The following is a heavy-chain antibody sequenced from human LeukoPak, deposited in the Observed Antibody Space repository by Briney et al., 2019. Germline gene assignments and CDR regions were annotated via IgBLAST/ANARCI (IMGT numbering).Heavy chain of an antibody. Sequence: GGSLRLSCAASGFTFSSYNMNWVRQAPGKGLEWVSSITSGSSYIYYADSVKGRFTISRDNAKNSLYLQMNRLRAEDTAVYYCARDPYSGSYGNYYYYFMDVWGKGTTVTISS. V-gene: IGHV3-21*01. CDR3: ARDPYSGSYGNYYYYFMDV. CDR2: ITSGSSYI. D-gene: IGHD1-26*01. CDR1: GFTFSSYN. J-gene: IGHJ6*03.